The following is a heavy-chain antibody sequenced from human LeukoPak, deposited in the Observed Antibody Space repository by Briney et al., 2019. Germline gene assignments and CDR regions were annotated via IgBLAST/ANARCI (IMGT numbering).Heavy chain of an antibody. Sequence: GGSLRLSCAASGFTFSSYGMHWVRQAPGKGLEWVAFIRYDGSNKYYGDSVKGRFTISRDNSKNTLYLQMNSLRTEDTAVYYCAKDLRGDYYDSSGYLDYWGQGTLVTVSS. D-gene: IGHD3-22*01. CDR2: IRYDGSNK. CDR3: AKDLRGDYYDSSGYLDY. CDR1: GFTFSSYG. J-gene: IGHJ4*02. V-gene: IGHV3-30*02.